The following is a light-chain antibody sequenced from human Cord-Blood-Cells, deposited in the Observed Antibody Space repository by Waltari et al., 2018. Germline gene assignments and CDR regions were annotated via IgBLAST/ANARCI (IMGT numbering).Light chain of an antibody. CDR1: SSNIGAGYD. Sequence: QSVLTQPPSVSGAPGQRVTISCTGSSSNIGAGYDVHWYQQLPGTAPKLLIYGNIKRPSGLPDRFSGSKSGTSASLAITGLQAEDEADYYCQSYDSSLSGSVFGGGTKLTVL. CDR2: GNI. J-gene: IGLJ3*02. CDR3: QSYDSSLSGSV. V-gene: IGLV1-40*01.